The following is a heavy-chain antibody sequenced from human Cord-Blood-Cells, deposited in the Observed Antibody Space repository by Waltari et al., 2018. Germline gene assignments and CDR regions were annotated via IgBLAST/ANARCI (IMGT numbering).Heavy chain of an antibody. CDR3: ARLERGYSYGYGDY. D-gene: IGHD5-18*01. Sequence: EVQLLESGGGLVQPGGSLRLSCAASGFPFSSHAMSWFRQAPGKGLEWVSAISGSGGSTYYADSVKVRFTISRDNSKNTLYLQMNSLRAEDTAVYYCARLERGYSYGYGDYWGQGTLVTVSS. V-gene: IGHV3-23*01. J-gene: IGHJ4*02. CDR2: ISGSGGST. CDR1: GFPFSSHA.